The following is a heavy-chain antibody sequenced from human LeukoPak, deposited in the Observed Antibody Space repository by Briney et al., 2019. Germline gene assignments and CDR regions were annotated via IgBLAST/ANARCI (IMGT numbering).Heavy chain of an antibody. CDR2: ISGSGGST. Sequence: GGSLRLSCAASGFTFSSYAMSWVRQAPGKGLEWVSAISGSGGSTYYADSVKGRFTISRDNSKNTLYLQMNSLGAEDTAVYYCAKVLDYDILTGLAWGQGTLVTVSS. J-gene: IGHJ4*02. V-gene: IGHV3-23*01. D-gene: IGHD3-9*01. CDR3: AKVLDYDILTGLA. CDR1: GFTFSSYA.